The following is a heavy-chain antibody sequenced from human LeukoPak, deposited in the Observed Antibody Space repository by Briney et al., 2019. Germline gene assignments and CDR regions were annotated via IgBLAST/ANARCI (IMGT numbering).Heavy chain of an antibody. D-gene: IGHD6-6*01. CDR2: ISSSSSYI. CDR3: ARALAARSRYYYGMDV. V-gene: IGHV3-21*01. CDR1: GFTFSSYS. J-gene: IGHJ6*02. Sequence: GGSLRLSCAASGFTFSSYSMNWVRQAPGKGLEWVSSISSSSSYIYYADSVKGRFTISRDNAKNSLYLQKNSLRAEDTAVYYCARALAARSRYYYGMDVWGQGTTVTVSS.